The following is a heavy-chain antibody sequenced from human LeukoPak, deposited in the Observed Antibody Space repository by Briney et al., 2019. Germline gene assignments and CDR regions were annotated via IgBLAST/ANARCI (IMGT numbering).Heavy chain of an antibody. CDR3: ATPSSGWYVYFDY. J-gene: IGHJ4*02. D-gene: IGHD6-19*01. CDR1: GYTFTSYY. CDR2: INPSGGST. Sequence: ASVKVSCKASGYTFTSYYMHWVRQAPGQGLEWMGIINPSGGSTSYAQKFQGRVTITADESTSTAYMELSSLRSEDTAVYYCATPSSGWYVYFDYWGQGTLVTVSS. V-gene: IGHV1-46*01.